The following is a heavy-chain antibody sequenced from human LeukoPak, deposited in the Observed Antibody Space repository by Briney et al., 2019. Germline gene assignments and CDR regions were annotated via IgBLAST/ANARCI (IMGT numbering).Heavy chain of an antibody. CDR1: GYSISSGYY. D-gene: IGHD3-3*01. CDR2: IYHSGST. V-gene: IGHV4-38-2*02. Sequence: SETLSLTCTVSGYSISSGYYWGWIRQPPGKGLEWIGSIYHSGSTYYNPSLKSRVTISVDTSKNQFSLKLSSVTAADAAVYYCARATSGEKWYYDFWSGRNHNNWFDPWGQGTLVTVSS. CDR3: ARATSGEKWYYDFWSGRNHNNWFDP. J-gene: IGHJ5*02.